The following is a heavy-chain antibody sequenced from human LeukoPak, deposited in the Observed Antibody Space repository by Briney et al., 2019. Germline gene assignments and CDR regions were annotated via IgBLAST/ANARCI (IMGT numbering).Heavy chain of an antibody. Sequence: GGSLRLSCAASGFTFSSYSMNWVRQAPGKGLEWVSSISSSSSYIYYADSVKGRSTISRDNAKNSLYLQMNSLRAEDTAVYYCARERGYCSSTSCQGSYYYYGMDVWGQGTTVTVSS. J-gene: IGHJ6*02. D-gene: IGHD2-2*01. CDR2: ISSSSSYI. CDR1: GFTFSSYS. CDR3: ARERGYCSSTSCQGSYYYYGMDV. V-gene: IGHV3-21*01.